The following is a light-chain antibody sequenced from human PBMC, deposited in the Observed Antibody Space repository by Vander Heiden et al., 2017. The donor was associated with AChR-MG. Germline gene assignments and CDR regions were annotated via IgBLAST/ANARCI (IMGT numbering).Light chain of an antibody. CDR2: EVS. Sequence: DIVMPQTTLSLSVTPGRPASISCNSSQCLLHSAGKSSLFWYLTEPGQSPQLLIYEVSSRFSGVPDRFSGSGSGTDFTLKSSRVEAEDVGVYYCMQGINLPWTFGQGTKVEIK. CDR1: QCLLHSAGKSS. V-gene: IGKV2-29*02. J-gene: IGKJ1*01. CDR3: MQGINLPWT.